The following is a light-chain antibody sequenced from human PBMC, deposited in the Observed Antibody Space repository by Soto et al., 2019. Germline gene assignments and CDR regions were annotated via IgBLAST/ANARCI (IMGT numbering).Light chain of an antibody. J-gene: IGKJ4*02. CDR3: QERSDWPLT. CDR2: DAS. Sequence: EIVLTQSPATLSLSPGERATLSCRASQSVSSYLVWYQQKPGQAPRLLIYDASNRATGIPARFSGSGSGTDFTLTISSLEPEDLAVYYCQERSDWPLTFGGGTKVEIK. V-gene: IGKV3-11*01. CDR1: QSVSSY.